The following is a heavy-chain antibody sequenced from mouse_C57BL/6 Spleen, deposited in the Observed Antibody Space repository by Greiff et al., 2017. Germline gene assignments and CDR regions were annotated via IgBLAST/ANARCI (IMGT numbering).Heavy chain of an antibody. Sequence: EVMLVESGGGLVQPKGSLKLSCAASGFTFNTYAMHWVRQAPGKGLEWVARIRRKSSNYATYYADSVKDRFTISRDDSQSMLYLQMNNLKTEDTAMYYCVRGVDYYAMDYWGQGTSVTVSS. CDR2: IRRKSSNYAT. CDR3: VRGVDYYAMDY. J-gene: IGHJ4*01. V-gene: IGHV10-3*01. CDR1: GFTFNTYA.